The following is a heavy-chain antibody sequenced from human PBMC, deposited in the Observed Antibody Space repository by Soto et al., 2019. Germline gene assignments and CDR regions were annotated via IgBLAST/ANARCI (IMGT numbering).Heavy chain of an antibody. CDR3: VTDPNWEWGY. CDR2: INYSGVST. D-gene: IGHD1-1*01. CDR1: GFAFSRNG. Sequence: PGGSLRLSCAASGFAFSRNGMNGVRQRPGKGLEWVSNINYSGVSTYYSDAVKGRFTISRDNSKNILYLEMNSLKVDDTAVYYCVTDPNWEWGYWGQGALVTVSS. J-gene: IGHJ4*02. V-gene: IGHV3-23*01.